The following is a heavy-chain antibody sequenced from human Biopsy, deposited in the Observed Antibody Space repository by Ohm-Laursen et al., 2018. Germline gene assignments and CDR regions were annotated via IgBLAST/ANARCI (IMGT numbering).Heavy chain of an antibody. CDR2: INPSGGST. Sequence: SSVKASCKASGATFSNYAINWLRQAPGQGLEWMASINPSGGSTTYAQRFQGRPIMTRDTSTSSIYMELSSLRSEDTAIYFCARAVAGTGGVFDSWGQGTLVTVSS. V-gene: IGHV1-46*01. CDR1: GATFSNYA. D-gene: IGHD6-19*01. J-gene: IGHJ4*02. CDR3: ARAVAGTGGVFDS.